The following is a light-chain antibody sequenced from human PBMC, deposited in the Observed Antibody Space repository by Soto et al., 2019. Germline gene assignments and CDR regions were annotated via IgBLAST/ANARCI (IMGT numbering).Light chain of an antibody. Sequence: DIVMTQSPDSLAVSLGERATINCKSSQSISYSSNKKNQLAWYQQKPGQPPQLLIYWASTRESGVPDRFTGSGSGTDFTLTISSLQAEDVVVYYCQQYHSSPVTFGQGTRLEIK. V-gene: IGKV4-1*01. CDR1: QSISYSSNKKNQ. J-gene: IGKJ5*01. CDR3: QQYHSSPVT. CDR2: WAS.